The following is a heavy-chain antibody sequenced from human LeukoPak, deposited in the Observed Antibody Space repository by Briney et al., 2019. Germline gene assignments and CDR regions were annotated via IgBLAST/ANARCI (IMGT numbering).Heavy chain of an antibody. CDR3: ANGGSIAVATPLDY. J-gene: IGHJ4*02. V-gene: IGHV3-23*01. CDR2: ITGSGGST. CDR1: GFTFSSYA. D-gene: IGHD6-19*01. Sequence: PGGSLGLSCAASGFTFSSYAMIWVRQAPGKGLDWVSGITGSGGSTYYADSVKGRFTISRDNSKNTLYLQMNSLRAEDTAVYYCANGGSIAVATPLDYWGQGTLVTVSS.